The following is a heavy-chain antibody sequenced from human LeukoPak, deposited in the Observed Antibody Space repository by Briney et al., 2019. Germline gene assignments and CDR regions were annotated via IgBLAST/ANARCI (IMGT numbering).Heavy chain of an antibody. J-gene: IGHJ5*02. Sequence: SETLSLTCTVSDGSISTYYWSWIRQPPGKGLEWIGYVYYSGSTNYNPSLKSRVTISVDTSKNKFSLKLSSVTAADTAVYYCARGYSTSWYLWWFDPWGQGSLVTVSS. D-gene: IGHD6-13*01. CDR1: DGSISTYY. V-gene: IGHV4-59*01. CDR2: VYYSGST. CDR3: ARGYSTSWYLWWFDP.